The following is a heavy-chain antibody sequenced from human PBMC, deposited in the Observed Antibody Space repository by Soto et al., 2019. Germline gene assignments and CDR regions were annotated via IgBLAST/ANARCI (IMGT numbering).Heavy chain of an antibody. Sequence: EVHLVESGGGVVQPGGSLRLSCAASGFSFSMYSMNWVRQAPGKGLEWVSYISSNSATIYDTDSGRGRFTISRDNAKNSLYLQMNSLRDEDKAVYYCAREDILGTRSFDYWGQGPLVTVSS. CDR3: AREDILGTRSFDY. D-gene: IGHD1-26*01. V-gene: IGHV3-48*02. J-gene: IGHJ4*02. CDR1: GFSFSMYS. CDR2: ISSNSATI.